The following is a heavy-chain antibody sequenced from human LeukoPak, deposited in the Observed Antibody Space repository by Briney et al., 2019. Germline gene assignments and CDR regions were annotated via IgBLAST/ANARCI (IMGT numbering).Heavy chain of an antibody. D-gene: IGHD3-9*01. CDR3: ASALTSNDILTGSGMDV. Sequence: PSETLSLTCTVSGGSISSYYWSWIRQPPGKGLEWIGYIYYSGSTNYNPSLKSRVTISVDTSKNQFSLRLSSVTAADTAVYYCASALTSNDILTGSGMDVWGQGTTVTVSS. CDR2: IYYSGST. CDR1: GGSISSYY. J-gene: IGHJ6*02. V-gene: IGHV4-59*08.